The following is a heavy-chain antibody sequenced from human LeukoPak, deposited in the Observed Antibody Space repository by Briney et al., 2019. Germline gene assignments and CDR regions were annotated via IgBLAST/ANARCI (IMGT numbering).Heavy chain of an antibody. CDR1: GFTFSSYA. D-gene: IGHD5-18*01. J-gene: IGHJ4*02. CDR2: ISYDGSNK. V-gene: IGHV3-30-3*01. Sequence: PGGSLRLSCAASGFTFSSYAMHWVRQAPGKGLEWVAVISYDGSNKCYADSVKGRFTISRDNSKNTLYLQMNSLRAEDTAVYYCARVPYSYGYYFDYWGQGTLVTVSS. CDR3: ARVPYSYGYYFDY.